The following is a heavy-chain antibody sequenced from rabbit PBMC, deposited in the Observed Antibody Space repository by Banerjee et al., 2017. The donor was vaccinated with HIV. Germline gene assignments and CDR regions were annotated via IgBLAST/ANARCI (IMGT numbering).Heavy chain of an antibody. V-gene: IGHV1S40*01. CDR3: ARGVVGSSGDFNL. J-gene: IGHJ4*01. CDR1: GFSFSSRYY. Sequence: QSLEESGGGLVKPGASLTLTCTASGFSFSSRYYMWWVRQAPGKGLEWIACIYGGSGNTYYASWAKGRVTGSKTSSTTVTLQMTSLTAADTATYFCARGVVGSSGDFNLWGPGTLVTVS. D-gene: IGHD1-1*01. CDR2: IYGGSGNT.